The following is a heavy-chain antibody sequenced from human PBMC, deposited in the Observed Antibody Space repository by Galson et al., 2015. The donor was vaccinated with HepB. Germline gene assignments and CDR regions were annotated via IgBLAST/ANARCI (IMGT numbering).Heavy chain of an antibody. J-gene: IGHJ5*02. CDR3: SRDLRERYGDYGNWFDP. Sequence: CAISGDSVSSNSSAWNWIKQAPSRGLEWLGRTYYRSKWYNDYAVSVKSRITINPDTSKNQFSLQLNTVTPEDTAVYYCSRDLRERYGDYGNWFDPWGQGTLVTVSS. V-gene: IGHV6-1*01. CDR2: TYYRSKWYN. CDR1: GDSVSSNSSA. D-gene: IGHD4-17*01.